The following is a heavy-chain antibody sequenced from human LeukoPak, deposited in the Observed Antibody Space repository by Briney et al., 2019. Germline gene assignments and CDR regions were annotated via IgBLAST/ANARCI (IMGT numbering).Heavy chain of an antibody. J-gene: IGHJ2*01. Sequence: PGGSLRLSCAASGFTFSSYWMSWVRQTPGKGLEWVANIHEDGSEKYYVDSVKGRFTISRDNAKNSPFLQMNSLRAEDTAVYYCARTGSGSYGYFDLWGRGTLVTVSS. CDR3: ARTGSGSYGYFDL. CDR2: IHEDGSEK. CDR1: GFTFSSYW. V-gene: IGHV3-7*02. D-gene: IGHD1-26*01.